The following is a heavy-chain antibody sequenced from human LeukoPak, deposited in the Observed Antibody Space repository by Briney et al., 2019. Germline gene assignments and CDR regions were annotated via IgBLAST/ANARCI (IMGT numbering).Heavy chain of an antibody. V-gene: IGHV4-34*01. J-gene: IGHJ1*01. D-gene: IGHD1-26*01. CDR2: INHSGST. CDR1: GGSVSSGNYY. Sequence: PSETLSLTCTVSGGSVSSGNYYWSWIRQPPGKGLEWIGEINHSGSTNYNPSLRSRVTISVDTSKNQFSLKLSSVTAADTAVYYCARGSYYRYFQHWGQGTLVTVSS. CDR3: ARGSYYRYFQH.